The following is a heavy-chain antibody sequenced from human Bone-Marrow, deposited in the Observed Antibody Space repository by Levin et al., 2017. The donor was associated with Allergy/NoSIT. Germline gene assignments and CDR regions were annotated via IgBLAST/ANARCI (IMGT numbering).Heavy chain of an antibody. CDR2: ISNDGTNR. CDR3: ARSLTGRMY. D-gene: IGHD2-8*01. CDR1: GFTFSHYA. Sequence: SCVASGFTFSHYALHWVRQTPGKGLDCVAIISNDGTNRFHAPSVEGRFTVSRDDSKDTLYLQMDSLRPDDTAVYYCARSLTGRMYWGQGSLVTVSS. J-gene: IGHJ4*02. V-gene: IGHV3-30*07.